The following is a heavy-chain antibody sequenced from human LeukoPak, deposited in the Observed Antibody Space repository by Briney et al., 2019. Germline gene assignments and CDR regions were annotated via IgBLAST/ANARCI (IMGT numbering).Heavy chain of an antibody. CDR3: ARGRWSFDY. CDR1: GFTLSSYR. J-gene: IGHJ4*02. D-gene: IGHD5-24*01. V-gene: IGHV3-21*01. Sequence: GGSLRLSCAASGFTLSSYRMNWVRQAPGKGLEWVSSISSSSSYIYYADSVKGRVTISRDNAKNSLYLQMNSLRAEDTAVYYCARGRWSFDYWGQGTLVTVSS. CDR2: ISSSSSYI.